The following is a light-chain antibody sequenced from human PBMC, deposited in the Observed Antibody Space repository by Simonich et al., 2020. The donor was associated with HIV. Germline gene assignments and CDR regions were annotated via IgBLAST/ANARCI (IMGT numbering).Light chain of an antibody. CDR2: SNN. J-gene: IGLJ3*02. Sequence: QSVLTQPPSVSGAPGQRVTISCTGSSSNIGAGYDVHWYQQLPGTAPKLLIYSNNNRPSGVPDRFSGSKSGTSASLAITGLQAEDEADYYCSSYADSNNLVFGGGTKLTVL. V-gene: IGLV1-40*01. CDR3: SSYADSNNLV. CDR1: SSNIGAGYD.